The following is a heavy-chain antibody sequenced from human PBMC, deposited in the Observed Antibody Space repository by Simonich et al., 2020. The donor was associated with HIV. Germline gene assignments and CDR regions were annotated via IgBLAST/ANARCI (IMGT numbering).Heavy chain of an antibody. CDR1: GGSFSGYF. D-gene: IGHD2-8*01. Sequence: QVQLQQWGAGLLKPSETLSLTCAVYGGSFSGYFWSWIRQPPGKGLEWIGDISHFGDTNYTPSRKSRVSISVDTSKNQFSLRLTSVTAADSAAYYCAREGDCTNGVCYRFDYWGQGTLVTVSS. J-gene: IGHJ4*02. CDR3: AREGDCTNGVCYRFDY. V-gene: IGHV4-34*01. CDR2: ISHFGDT.